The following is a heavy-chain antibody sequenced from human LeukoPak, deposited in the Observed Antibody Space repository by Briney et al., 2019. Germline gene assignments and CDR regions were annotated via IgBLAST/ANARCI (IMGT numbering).Heavy chain of an antibody. D-gene: IGHD3-22*01. CDR1: GFSLSTSGMC. Sequence: SGPALVKPTQTLTLTCTFSGFSLSTSGMCVSWIRQPPGKALEWLARIDWDDDKYYSTSLKTRLTISKDTPKNQVVLTMTNMDPVDTATYYCARIVYYDSSGYYFDYWGQGTLVTVSS. V-gene: IGHV2-70*11. CDR3: ARIVYYDSSGYYFDY. J-gene: IGHJ4*02. CDR2: IDWDDDK.